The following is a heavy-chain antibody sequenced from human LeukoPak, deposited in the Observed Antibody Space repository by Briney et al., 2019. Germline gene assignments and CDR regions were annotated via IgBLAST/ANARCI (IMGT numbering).Heavy chain of an antibody. CDR3: ARDISRVAAAGTFDY. Sequence: ASVKVSCKASGYTFTSYYMHWVRQAPGQGLEWMGIINPSGGSTSYAQKFQGRFTMTRDTSTSTVYMELSSLRSEDTAVYYCARDISRVAAAGTFDYWGQGTLVTVSS. D-gene: IGHD6-13*01. J-gene: IGHJ4*02. CDR2: INPSGGST. CDR1: GYTFTSYY. V-gene: IGHV1-46*01.